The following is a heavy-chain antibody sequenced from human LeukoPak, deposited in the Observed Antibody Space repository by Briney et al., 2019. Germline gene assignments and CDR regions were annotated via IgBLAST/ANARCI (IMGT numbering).Heavy chain of an antibody. Sequence: GGSLRLSCAASGFTFDDYGMSWVRQAPGKGLEWVSGINWNGGSTGYADSVKGRFTISGDNAKNSPYLQMNSLRAEDTALYHCARALYYDFWSGSPDDAFDIWGQGTMVTVSS. V-gene: IGHV3-20*01. J-gene: IGHJ3*02. CDR1: GFTFDDYG. CDR3: ARALYYDFWSGSPDDAFDI. D-gene: IGHD3-3*01. CDR2: INWNGGST.